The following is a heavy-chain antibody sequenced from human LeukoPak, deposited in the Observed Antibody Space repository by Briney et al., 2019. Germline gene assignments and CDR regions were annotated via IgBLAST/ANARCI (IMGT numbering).Heavy chain of an antibody. V-gene: IGHV6-1*01. CDR3: ARDPAYNYGMDV. J-gene: IGHJ6*02. D-gene: IGHD2-2*01. Sequence: SQTLSLTCAISGDSVSSHTSARHWIRQSPSRGLEWLGRTYYRSKWYHDYAVSVRSRISINPDTSKNQFSLQLSSVTPEDTAVYYCARDPAYNYGMDVWGQGTTVTVSS. CDR2: TYYRSKWYH. CDR1: GDSVSSHTSA.